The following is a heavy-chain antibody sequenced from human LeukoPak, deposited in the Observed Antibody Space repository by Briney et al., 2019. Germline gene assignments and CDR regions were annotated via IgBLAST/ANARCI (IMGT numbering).Heavy chain of an antibody. J-gene: IGHJ5*02. CDR2: INQDGSEK. V-gene: IGHV3-7*01. CDR1: GFTFSSYW. Sequence: GGSLRLSCAASGFTFSSYWMSWVRQAPGKGLEWVANINQDGSEKYYVDSVKGRFTISRDNVKNSLYLQMNSLRAEDTAVYYCAREGCSGGSCYHNWFDPWGQGTLVTVSS. D-gene: IGHD2-15*01. CDR3: AREGCSGGSCYHNWFDP.